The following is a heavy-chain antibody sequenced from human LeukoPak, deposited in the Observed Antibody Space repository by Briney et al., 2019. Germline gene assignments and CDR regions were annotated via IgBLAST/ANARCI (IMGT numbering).Heavy chain of an antibody. Sequence: SETLSLTCTVSGGSISSYYWSWIRQPPGKGLEWIGYIYYSGSTNYNPSLKSRVTISVDTSKNQFSLKLSSVTAADTAVYYCARQSPYYDYVWGSYRPFNWFDHWGQGTLLTVSS. CDR3: ARQSPYYDYVWGSYRPFNWFDH. CDR1: GGSISSYY. V-gene: IGHV4-59*08. CDR2: IYYSGST. J-gene: IGHJ5*02. D-gene: IGHD3-16*02.